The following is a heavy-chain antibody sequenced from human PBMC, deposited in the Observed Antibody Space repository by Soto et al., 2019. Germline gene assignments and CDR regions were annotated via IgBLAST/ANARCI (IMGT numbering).Heavy chain of an antibody. V-gene: IGHV4-30-2*01. D-gene: IGHD6-19*01. J-gene: IGHJ5*02. CDR1: GDSSSTSTYS. Sequence: SETLSLTCSFSGDSSSTSTYSWSWIRQPPGKALEWVGFIYRSGVTSYNPSLTSRVSISLDTSNNQCPLKLGSVTAADTAVYYCAGMPSTSGLRFDPWGPGTLVTVSS. CDR2: IYRSGVT. CDR3: AGMPSTSGLRFDP.